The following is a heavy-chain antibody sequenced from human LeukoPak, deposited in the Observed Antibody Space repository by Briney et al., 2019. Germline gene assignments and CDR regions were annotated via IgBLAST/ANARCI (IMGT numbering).Heavy chain of an antibody. Sequence: SETLSLTCAVYGGSFSSYYWSWIRQPPGKGLEWIGYIYYSGSTNYNPSLKSRVTISVDTSKNQFSLKLSSVTAADTAVYYCASGAGPRYYFDYWGQGTLVTVSS. D-gene: IGHD6-19*01. V-gene: IGHV4-59*08. J-gene: IGHJ4*02. CDR1: GGSFSSYY. CDR2: IYYSGST. CDR3: ASGAGPRYYFDY.